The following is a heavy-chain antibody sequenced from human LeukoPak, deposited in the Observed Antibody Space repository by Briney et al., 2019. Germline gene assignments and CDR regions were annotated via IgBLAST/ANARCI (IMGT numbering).Heavy chain of an antibody. J-gene: IGHJ3*02. V-gene: IGHV4-34*01. CDR1: GGSFSGYY. Sequence: PSETLSLTCAVYGGSFSGYYWSWIRQPPGKGLEWIGEINHSGSTNYNPSLKSRVTISVDTSKNQFSLKLSSVTAADTAVYYCASYYYDSSGYYYVDTASDIWGQGTMVTVSS. D-gene: IGHD3-22*01. CDR3: ASYYYDSSGYYYVDTASDI. CDR2: INHSGST.